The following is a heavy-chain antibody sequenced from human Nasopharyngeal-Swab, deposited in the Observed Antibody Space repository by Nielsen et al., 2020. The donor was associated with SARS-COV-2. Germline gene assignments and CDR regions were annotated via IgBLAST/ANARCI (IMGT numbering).Heavy chain of an antibody. D-gene: IGHD2-15*01. CDR1: GFTFSSYW. CDR2: INSDGSST. CDR3: ARVVCSGGSCYQNRYYFDY. V-gene: IGHV3-74*01. Sequence: GGSLRLSCAASGFTFSSYWMHWVRQAPGKVLVWVSRINSDGSSTSYADSVKGRFTISRDNAKNTLYLQMNSLRAEDTAVYYCARVVCSGGSCYQNRYYFDYWGQGTLVTVSS. J-gene: IGHJ4*02.